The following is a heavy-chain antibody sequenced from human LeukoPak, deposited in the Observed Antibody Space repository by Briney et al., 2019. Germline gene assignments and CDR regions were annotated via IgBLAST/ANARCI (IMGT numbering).Heavy chain of an antibody. V-gene: IGHV1-2*02. CDR2: INPNSGGT. Sequence: GASVKVSCKASGYTFTGYYMHWVRQAPGQGLEWMGWINPNSGGTNYAQKFQGRVTMTRDTSISTAYMELSRLRSDDTAVYYCARDSRKRGYSYGYPYWGQGTLVTVSS. CDR1: GYTFTGYY. CDR3: ARDSRKRGYSYGYPY. J-gene: IGHJ4*02. D-gene: IGHD5-18*01.